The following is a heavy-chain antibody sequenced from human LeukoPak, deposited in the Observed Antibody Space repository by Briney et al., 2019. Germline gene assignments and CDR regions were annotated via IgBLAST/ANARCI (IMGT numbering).Heavy chain of an antibody. V-gene: IGHV4-59*01. CDR3: ARDRELGYCSSTSCYRSYYYMDV. CDR2: IYYSGST. CDR1: GGSISSYY. J-gene: IGHJ6*03. Sequence: PSETLSLTCTVSGGSISSYYWSWIRQPPGKGLEWIGYIYYSGSTNYNPSLKSRVTISVDTSKNQFSLKLSSVTAADTAVYYCARDRELGYCSSTSCYRSYYYMDVWGKGTTVTVSS. D-gene: IGHD2-2*02.